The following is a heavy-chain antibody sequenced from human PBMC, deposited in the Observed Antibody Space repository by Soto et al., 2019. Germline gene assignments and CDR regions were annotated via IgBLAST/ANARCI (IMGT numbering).Heavy chain of an antibody. Sequence: EVQLVESGGGLVQPGGSLRLSCAASGFTVTSNFMSWVRQAPGKGLEWVSVIYSGGSTYYADSVKGRFTISRDHSKITLYLQMNSLRAEDTAVYYCARDSYYEILTGQGRDAFDIWGQGTMVTVSS. CDR2: IYSGGST. CDR1: GFTVTSNF. J-gene: IGHJ3*02. V-gene: IGHV3-66*01. D-gene: IGHD3-9*01. CDR3: ARDSYYEILTGQGRDAFDI.